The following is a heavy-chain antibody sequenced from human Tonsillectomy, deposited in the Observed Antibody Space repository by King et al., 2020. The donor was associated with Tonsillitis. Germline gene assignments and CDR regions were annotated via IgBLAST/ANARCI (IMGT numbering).Heavy chain of an antibody. CDR2: VNPNSGGT. D-gene: IGHD2-2*01. CDR1: GYTFTGYY. V-gene: IGHV1-2*02. J-gene: IGHJ6*02. CDR3: ATLGYCSNTSCYHYYYDMDV. Sequence: QLVQSGAEVKKPGASVKVSCKASGYTFTGYYMHWVRQAPGQGLEWMGWVNPNSGGTNYAQKFQGRVTMTRDTSISTAYMELSRLRSDDTAVYYCATLGYCSNTSCYHYYYDMDVWGQGTTVTVSS.